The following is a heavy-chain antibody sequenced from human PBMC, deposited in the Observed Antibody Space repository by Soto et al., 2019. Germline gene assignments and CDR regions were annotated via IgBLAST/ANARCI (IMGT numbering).Heavy chain of an antibody. CDR3: ARHSSLGGSWGDYYYGMDV. Sequence: QVQLQESGPGLVKPSETLSLTCTVSGGSISSYYWSWIRQPPGKGLEWIGYIYYSGSTNYNPSLKRRVTISVDTSKNQFSLKLSSVTAADTAVYYCARHSSLGGSWGDYYYGMDVWGQGTTVTVSS. D-gene: IGHD1-26*01. J-gene: IGHJ6*02. V-gene: IGHV4-59*08. CDR2: IYYSGST. CDR1: GGSISSYY.